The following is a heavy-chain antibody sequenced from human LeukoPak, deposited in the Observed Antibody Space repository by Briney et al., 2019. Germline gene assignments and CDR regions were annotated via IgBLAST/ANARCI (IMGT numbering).Heavy chain of an antibody. J-gene: IGHJ4*02. V-gene: IGHV3-74*01. CDR2: INGDGSST. Sequence: GGSLRLSCAASGFTFSSYWIHWVRQAPGKGLVWVSRINGDGSSTSYADSVKGRFTISRDNAKNTLYLQMNSLRAEDTAVYYCARGLYYGSPYSVGNWGQGTLVTVSS. CDR1: GFTFSSYW. D-gene: IGHD3-22*01. CDR3: ARGLYYGSPYSVGN.